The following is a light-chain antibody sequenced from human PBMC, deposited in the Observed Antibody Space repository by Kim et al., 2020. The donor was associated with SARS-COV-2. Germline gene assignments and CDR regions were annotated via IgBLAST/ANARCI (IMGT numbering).Light chain of an antibody. CDR3: KSHGASGNVV. Sequence: SSELTQDPAVSVALGQTVRITCRGDSLRSYYATWYQQKAGQAPVLVIYGKNNRPSGIPDRFSGSSSGNTASLTITGAQAEDEADYYCKSHGASGNVVFGGGTQLTVL. V-gene: IGLV3-19*01. J-gene: IGLJ2*01. CDR2: GKN. CDR1: SLRSYY.